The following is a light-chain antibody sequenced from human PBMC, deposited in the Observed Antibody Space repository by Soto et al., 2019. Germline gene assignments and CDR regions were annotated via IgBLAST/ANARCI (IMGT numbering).Light chain of an antibody. CDR1: QTVSSNY. CDR2: GAS. CDR3: QQYGSSPRT. J-gene: IGKJ1*01. Sequence: EIILTQSPDTLSLSPGERATLSCRASQTVSSNYLAWCQQRPGQAPRLLIYGASTRAAGIPDRFSGSGSGTDFTLTITRLEPEDSAVYYCQQYGSSPRTFGQGTKVEIK. V-gene: IGKV3-20*01.